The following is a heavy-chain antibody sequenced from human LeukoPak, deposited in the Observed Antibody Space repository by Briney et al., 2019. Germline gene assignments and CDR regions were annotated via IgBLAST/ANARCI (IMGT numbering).Heavy chain of an antibody. CDR2: IYTSEST. J-gene: IGHJ5*02. Sequence: SETLSLTCTVSGYSISSGYYWGWIRQPPGKGLEWIGRIYTSESTNYNPSLKSRVTISADTSKNQFSLKLRSVTAADTAVYYCARGPRFGELLWHWFDPWGQGTLVTVSS. CDR3: ARGPRFGELLWHWFDP. D-gene: IGHD3-10*01. V-gene: IGHV4-38-2*02. CDR1: GYSISSGYY.